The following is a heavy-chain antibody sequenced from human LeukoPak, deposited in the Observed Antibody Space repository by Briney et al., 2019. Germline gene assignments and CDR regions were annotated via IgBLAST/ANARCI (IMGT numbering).Heavy chain of an antibody. J-gene: IGHJ4*02. D-gene: IGHD3-3*01. CDR2: IRYDGSNK. V-gene: IGHV3-30*02. CDR1: GFTFSSYG. CDR3: AKLPVKVFFGVVTDY. Sequence: GGSLRLSCAASGFTFSSYGMHWVRQAPGKGLEWVAFIRYDGSNKYYADSVKGRFTISRDNSKNTLYLQMNSLRAEDTAVYYCAKLPVKVFFGVVTDYWGQGTLDTVSS.